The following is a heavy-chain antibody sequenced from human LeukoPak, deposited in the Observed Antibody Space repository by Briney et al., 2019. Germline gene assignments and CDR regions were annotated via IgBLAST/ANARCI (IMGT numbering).Heavy chain of an antibody. CDR2: INPNSGGT. CDR3: ARDVRGVTMIVVARGGYYFDY. V-gene: IGHV1-2*02. J-gene: IGHJ4*02. D-gene: IGHD3-22*01. Sequence: ASVKVSCKASGYTFTGYYMHWVRQAPGQGLEWMGWINPNSGGTNYAQKFQGRVTMTRDTSISTAYMELSRLRSDDTAVYYCARDVRGVTMIVVARGGYYFDYWGQGTLVTVSS. CDR1: GYTFTGYY.